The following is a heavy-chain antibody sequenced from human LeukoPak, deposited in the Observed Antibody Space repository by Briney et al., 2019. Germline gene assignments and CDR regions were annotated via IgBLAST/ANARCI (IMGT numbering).Heavy chain of an antibody. CDR2: MNPNSGNT. V-gene: IGHV1-8*01. D-gene: IGHD2-15*01. CDR3: ARGIGSDIVVVVAASGMDV. Sequence: ASVKVSCKASGYTFTSYDINWVRPATGQGLEWMGWMNPNSGNTGYAQKFQGRVTMTRNTSISTAYMELSSLRSEDTAVYYCARGIGSDIVVVVAASGMDVWGQGTTVTVSS. J-gene: IGHJ6*02. CDR1: GYTFTSYD.